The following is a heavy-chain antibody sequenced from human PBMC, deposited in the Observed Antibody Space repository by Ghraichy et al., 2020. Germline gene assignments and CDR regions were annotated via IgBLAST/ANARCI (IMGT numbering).Heavy chain of an antibody. J-gene: IGHJ4*02. D-gene: IGHD4-17*01. Sequence: SETLSLTCAVYGGSFSGHYWTWIRQPPGKGLEWIGEINHSGRTNYNPSLKSRVTISVDTSKNQFSLKLSSVTAADTAVYYCARVTTVTSNVDYWGRGTLVTVSS. CDR1: GGSFSGHY. CDR2: INHSGRT. CDR3: ARVTTVTSNVDY. V-gene: IGHV4-34*01.